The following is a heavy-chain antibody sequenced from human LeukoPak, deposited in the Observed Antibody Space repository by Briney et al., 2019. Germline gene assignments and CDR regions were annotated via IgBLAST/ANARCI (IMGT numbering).Heavy chain of an antibody. D-gene: IGHD3-22*01. CDR3: ATGPDYYDSSSYYSHY. CDR2: ITQSGTT. Sequence: SETLSLTCAVYGGSFSGYYWSWIRQPPGKGLEWIGEITQSGTTKYNPSLKSRVTMSVDTSKNQFSLRLSSVTPADTAVYYCATGPDYYDSSSYYSHYWGRGTLVTVSS. V-gene: IGHV4-34*01. CDR1: GGSFSGYY. J-gene: IGHJ4*02.